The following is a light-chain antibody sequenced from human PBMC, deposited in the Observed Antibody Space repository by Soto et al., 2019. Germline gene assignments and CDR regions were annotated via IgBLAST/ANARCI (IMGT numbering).Light chain of an antibody. V-gene: IGLV2-8*01. CDR3: SSYAGNNNPYV. CDR2: EVS. Sequence: ALTQPPSASGSPGQSVTISCTGTSSDVGGYNYVSWYQHHPGKAPKLMVSEVSKRPSGVPDRFSGSKSGNTASLTVSGLQAEDEADYYCSSYAGNNNPYVFGTGTKVTVL. CDR1: SSDVGGYNY. J-gene: IGLJ1*01.